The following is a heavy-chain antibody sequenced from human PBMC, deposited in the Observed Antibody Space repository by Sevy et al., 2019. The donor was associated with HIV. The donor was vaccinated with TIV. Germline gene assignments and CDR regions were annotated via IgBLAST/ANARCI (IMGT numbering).Heavy chain of an antibody. D-gene: IGHD3-10*01. CDR1: GYTLTELS. Sequence: VSVKVSCKVSGYTLTELSMHWVRQAPGKGLEWMGGFDPEDGETIYAQKFQGRVTMTEDKSTDTAYMELSSLRSEDTDVYYCATAIGIWFGELSSDAFDIWGQGTMVTVSS. CDR3: ATAIGIWFGELSSDAFDI. V-gene: IGHV1-24*01. CDR2: FDPEDGET. J-gene: IGHJ3*02.